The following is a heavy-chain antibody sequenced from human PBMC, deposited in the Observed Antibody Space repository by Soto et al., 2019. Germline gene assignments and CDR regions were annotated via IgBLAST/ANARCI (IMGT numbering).Heavy chain of an antibody. CDR1: GGTFSSYA. D-gene: IGHD3-22*01. CDR3: ARDPGYDSSGYYYYYYGMDV. V-gene: IGHV1-69*10. Sequence: ASVKVSCKASGGTFSSYAISWVQQAPGQGLEWMGGIIPILGIANYAQKFQGRVTITADKSTSTAYMELSSLRSEDTAVYYCARDPGYDSSGYYYYYYGMDVWGQGTTVTVSS. CDR2: IIPILGIA. J-gene: IGHJ6*02.